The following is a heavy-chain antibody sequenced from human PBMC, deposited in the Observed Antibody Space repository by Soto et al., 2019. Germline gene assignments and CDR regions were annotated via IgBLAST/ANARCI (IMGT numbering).Heavy chain of an antibody. CDR1: GFTFSDSA. D-gene: IGHD5-18*01. CDR2: IRNKTNNYAT. V-gene: IGHV3-73*02. Sequence: EVQLVESGGGLVQPGGSLKLSCAASGFTFSDSAMHWVRQASGKGLEWVGRIRNKTNNYATAYTASVKGRVTISRDDSKNTVYLQMNSLKIADTAVYYCTSRRDWTAVDPLDYWGQGTLVTVSS. CDR3: TSRRDWTAVDPLDY. J-gene: IGHJ4*02.